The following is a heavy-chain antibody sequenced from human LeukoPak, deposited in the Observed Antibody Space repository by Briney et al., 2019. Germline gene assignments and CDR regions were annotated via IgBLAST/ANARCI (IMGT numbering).Heavy chain of an antibody. D-gene: IGHD2-15*01. CDR3: ASPGHCSGGSCYHSFDY. CDR2: INHSGST. Sequence: KASETLSLTCAVYGGSFSGYYWSWIRQPPGKGLEWIGEINHSGSTNYNPSLKSRVTISVDTYKNQFSLKLSSVTAADTAVYYCASPGHCSGGSCYHSFDYWGQGTLVTVSS. J-gene: IGHJ4*02. CDR1: GGSFSGYY. V-gene: IGHV4-34*01.